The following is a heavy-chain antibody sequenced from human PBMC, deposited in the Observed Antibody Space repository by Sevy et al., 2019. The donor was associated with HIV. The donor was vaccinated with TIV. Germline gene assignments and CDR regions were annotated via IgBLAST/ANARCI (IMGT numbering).Heavy chain of an antibody. D-gene: IGHD6-13*01. CDR2: IAFDGSSK. V-gene: IGHV3-30-3*01. CDR3: ATGRQEATYGY. CDR1: GLSFNIYP. J-gene: IGHJ4*02. Sequence: GGSLRLSCVVSGLSFNIYPMNWVRQAPGKGLEWVAVIAFDGSSKFYSDSVKGRFTISRDNSRNTVYLQMHSLRHEDTAVYYCATGRQEATYGYWGQGTLVTVSS.